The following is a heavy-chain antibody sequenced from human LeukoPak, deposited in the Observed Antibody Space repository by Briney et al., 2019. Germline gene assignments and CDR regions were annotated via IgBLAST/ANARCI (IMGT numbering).Heavy chain of an antibody. J-gene: IGHJ5*01. D-gene: IGHD3-22*01. CDR2: ISVNNGNA. Sequence: ASVKVSCKASGYTFTSSGISWVRQAPGQGLEWMGWISVNNGNAKYAQKFQGRVTTTTDTSTTTAYMELRSLRSDDTAVYFCARPRNYYDNGGYYDWFDSWGQGTLVTVSS. V-gene: IGHV1-18*01. CDR3: ARPRNYYDNGGYYDWFDS. CDR1: GYTFTSSG.